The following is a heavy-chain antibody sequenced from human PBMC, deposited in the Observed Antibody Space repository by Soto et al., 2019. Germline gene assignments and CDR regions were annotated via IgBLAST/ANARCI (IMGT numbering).Heavy chain of an antibody. CDR2: VFSSGAT. CDR1: GGSINTYY. Sequence: SETLSLTCTVSGGSINTYYWSWIRQPAGKGLEWIGRVFSSGATSHNPSLNGRVTMSVDMSKSQFSLRLSSVTAADTAVYYCARVPQRGNNIYSGIMDVWGRGSTVTVSS. D-gene: IGHD3-10*01. J-gene: IGHJ6*02. CDR3: ARVPQRGNNIYSGIMDV. V-gene: IGHV4-4*07.